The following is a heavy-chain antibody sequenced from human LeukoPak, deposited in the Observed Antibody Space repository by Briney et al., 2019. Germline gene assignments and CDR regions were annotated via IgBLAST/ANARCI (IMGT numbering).Heavy chain of an antibody. V-gene: IGHV3-30*18. CDR1: GFTFSSYG. CDR3: AKDWLFGNHQFDY. CDR2: ISYDGSNK. J-gene: IGHJ4*02. D-gene: IGHD1-14*01. Sequence: PGGSLRLSCAASGFTFSSYGMHWVRQAPGKGLEWVAVISYDGSNKYYADSVKGRFTISRDNSKNTVYLQMSRLTTEDTAVYYCAKDWLFGNHQFDYWGQGTLVTVSS.